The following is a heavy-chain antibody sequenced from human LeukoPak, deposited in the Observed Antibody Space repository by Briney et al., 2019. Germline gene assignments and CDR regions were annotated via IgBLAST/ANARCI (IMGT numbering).Heavy chain of an antibody. V-gene: IGHV3-48*04. D-gene: IGHD1-26*01. CDR2: ISSSSTI. Sequence: GGSLRLSCAASGFTFSSYSMNWVRQAPGKGLEWVSYISSSSTIYYADSVKGRFTISRDNAKNSLYLQMNSLRAEDTAVYYCARVGGSYYFDYWGQGTLVTVSS. CDR1: GFTFSSYS. CDR3: ARVGGSYYFDY. J-gene: IGHJ4*02.